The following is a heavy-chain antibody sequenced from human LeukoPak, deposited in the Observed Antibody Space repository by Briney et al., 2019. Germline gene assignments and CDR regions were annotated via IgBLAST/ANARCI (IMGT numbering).Heavy chain of an antibody. CDR1: GYTFTSYY. V-gene: IGHV1-46*01. CDR3: AREGGTALFDY. D-gene: IGHD1-7*01. J-gene: IGHJ4*02. Sequence: ASVKVSCKASGYTFTSYYMHWVRQAPGQGLEWMGIINPSGGSTSYAQKFQGRVAMTRDTSTSTVYMELSSLRSEDTAVYYCAREGGTALFDYWGQGTLVTVSS. CDR2: INPSGGST.